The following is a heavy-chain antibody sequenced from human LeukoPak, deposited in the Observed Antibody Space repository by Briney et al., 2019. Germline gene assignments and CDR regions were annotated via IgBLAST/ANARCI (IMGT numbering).Heavy chain of an antibody. V-gene: IGHV3-74*01. CDR3: ARAGDYSNYGDFDY. CDR2: INTDGSST. CDR1: GFTFDDFA. D-gene: IGHD4-11*01. J-gene: IGHJ4*02. Sequence: PGGSLRLSCAASGFTFDDFAMHWVRQAPGKGLVWVSRINTDGSSTSYADSVKGRFTISRDNAKNTLYLQMNSLRAEDTAVYYCARAGDYSNYGDFDYWGQGTLVTVSS.